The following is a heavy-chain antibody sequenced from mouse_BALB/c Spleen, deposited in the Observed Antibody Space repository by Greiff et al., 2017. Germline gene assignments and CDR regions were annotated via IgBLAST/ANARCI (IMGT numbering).Heavy chain of an antibody. CDR2: ISSGSSTI. V-gene: IGHV5-17*02. D-gene: IGHD2-1*01. CDR1: GFTFSSFG. Sequence: EVKLMESGGGLVQPGGSRKLSCAASGFTFSSFGMHWVRQAPEKGLEWVAYISSGSSTIYYADTVKGRFTISRDNPKNTLFLQMTSLRSEDTAMYYCAIEHGGFYYGNYGDAMDYWGQGTSVTVSS. CDR3: AIEHGGFYYGNYGDAMDY. J-gene: IGHJ4*01.